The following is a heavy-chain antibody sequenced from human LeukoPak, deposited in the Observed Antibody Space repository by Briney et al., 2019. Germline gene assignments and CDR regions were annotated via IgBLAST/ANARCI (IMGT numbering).Heavy chain of an antibody. V-gene: IGHV1-8*03. CDR3: ARTPLRGATFFTSYPNWFDT. CDR1: GYTFTSYD. D-gene: IGHD3-10*01. Sequence: ASVKVSCKASGYTFTSYDINWVRQATGQGLEWMGWMNPNSGNTGYAQKFQGRVTITGNTSISTAYMELSSLRSEDTAVYYCARTPLRGATFFTSYPNWFDTWGQGTLVTVSS. CDR2: MNPNSGNT. J-gene: IGHJ5*02.